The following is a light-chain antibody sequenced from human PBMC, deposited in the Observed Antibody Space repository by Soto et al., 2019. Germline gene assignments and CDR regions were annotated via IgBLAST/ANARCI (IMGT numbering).Light chain of an antibody. V-gene: IGKV3-15*01. Sequence: EVVMTQSPATLSVSPGERATLSCRASQSVTGNLAWYQQKPGQAPRLLIYGASTRATGIPARFSGSVSGTEFTLTISSLQSEDFAVYYCQQYHGWHPVTFGQGTRLEIK. CDR2: GAS. CDR3: QQYHGWHPVT. J-gene: IGKJ5*01. CDR1: QSVTGN.